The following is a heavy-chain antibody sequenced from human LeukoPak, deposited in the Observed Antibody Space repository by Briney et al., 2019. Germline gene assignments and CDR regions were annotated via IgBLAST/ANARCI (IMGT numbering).Heavy chain of an antibody. Sequence: SETLPLTCAVSGYSISSGYYWGWIRQPPGKGLEWIGSIYHSGSTYYNPSLKSRVTISVDTSKNQFSLKLSSVTAADTAVYYCARHRGFWFFDYWGQGTLVTVSS. CDR2: IYHSGST. J-gene: IGHJ4*02. CDR1: GYSISSGYY. V-gene: IGHV4-38-2*01. D-gene: IGHD3-3*01. CDR3: ARHRGFWFFDY.